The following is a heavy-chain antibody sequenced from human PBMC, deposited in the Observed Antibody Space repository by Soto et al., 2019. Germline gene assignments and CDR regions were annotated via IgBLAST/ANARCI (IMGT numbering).Heavy chain of an antibody. D-gene: IGHD1-26*01. V-gene: IGHV3-53*01. CDR2: IYRGGST. Sequence: GGSLRLSCAASWFIVSANYMSWVRQAPGKGLEWVSVIYRGGSTYYAASVQGRFTISRDEFKNTLYLQLDSLRADDTAVYYCARATYSASYWGRRAPWFDSWGQGTLVTVSS. J-gene: IGHJ5*01. CDR3: ARATYSASYWGRRAPWFDS. CDR1: WFIVSANY.